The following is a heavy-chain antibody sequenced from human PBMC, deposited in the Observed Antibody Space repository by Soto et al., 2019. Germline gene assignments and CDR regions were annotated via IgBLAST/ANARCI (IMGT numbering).Heavy chain of an antibody. CDR3: ARSDYYLTYYFDY. Sequence: SETLSLTCTVSGGSISSSSYYWGWIRQPPGKGLEWIGSIYYSGSTYYNPSLKSRVTISVDTSKNQFSLKLSSVTAAGTAVYYCARSDYYLTYYFDYWGQGTLVAVSS. D-gene: IGHD3-22*01. V-gene: IGHV4-39*01. CDR1: GGSISSSSYY. J-gene: IGHJ4*02. CDR2: IYYSGST.